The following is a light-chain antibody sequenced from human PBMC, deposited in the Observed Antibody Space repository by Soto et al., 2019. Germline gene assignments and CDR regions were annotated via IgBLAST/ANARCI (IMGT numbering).Light chain of an antibody. CDR2: ENN. CDR3: GTWDNSLCSVV. V-gene: IGLV1-51*02. J-gene: IGLJ2*01. Sequence: QSVLTQPPSVSAAPGQRVTISCSGSSFNIGNNYVSWYQQLPGTAPKLLIYENNKRPSGIPDRFSGSKSGTSATLGITGLQTGDEADYYCGTWDNSLCSVVFGGVTEVTV. CDR1: SFNIGNNY.